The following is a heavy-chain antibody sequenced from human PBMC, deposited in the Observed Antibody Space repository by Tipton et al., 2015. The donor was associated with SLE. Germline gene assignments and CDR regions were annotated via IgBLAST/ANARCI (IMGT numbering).Heavy chain of an antibody. V-gene: IGHV3-23*01. Sequence: SLRLSCEASGFTFSSYWMYWVRQAPGKGLEWVSGISGSGGSTYYAHSVKGRFTISRDNSKNTLYLQLNSLRADDTAVYYCAKTTGGMSAFDIWGQGTMVTVSS. D-gene: IGHD1-1*01. J-gene: IGHJ3*02. CDR2: ISGSGGST. CDR3: AKTTGGMSAFDI. CDR1: GFTFSSYW.